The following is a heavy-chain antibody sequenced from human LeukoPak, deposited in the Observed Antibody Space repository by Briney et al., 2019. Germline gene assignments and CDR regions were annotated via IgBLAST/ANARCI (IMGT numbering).Heavy chain of an antibody. D-gene: IGHD5-12*01. Sequence: GESLKISCKGSGNSFTNYWIGWVRQMPGKGLEWMGITYPGDSDTRYSPSFQGQVTMSVDKSISTAYLQWSSLKASDTAMYYCARRYSGSDFYFGYWGQGTLVTVSS. J-gene: IGHJ4*02. CDR1: GNSFTNYW. CDR3: ARRYSGSDFYFGY. V-gene: IGHV5-51*01. CDR2: TYPGDSDT.